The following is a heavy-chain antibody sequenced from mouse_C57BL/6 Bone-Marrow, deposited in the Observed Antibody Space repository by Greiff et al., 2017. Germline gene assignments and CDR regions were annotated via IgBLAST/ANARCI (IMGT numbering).Heavy chain of an antibody. CDR1: GYTFTSYW. J-gene: IGHJ2*01. Sequence: VQLQQSGAELVMPGASVKLSCKASGYTFTSYWMHWVKQRPGQGLEWIGEIAPSDSYTNYNQKFKGKSTLAVDKSSSTAYMQLSSLTSENSGVYDCATSYSYGNIDYWGQGTTRTVSS. CDR3: ATSYSYGNIDY. CDR2: IAPSDSYT. V-gene: IGHV1-69*01. D-gene: IGHD1-1*01.